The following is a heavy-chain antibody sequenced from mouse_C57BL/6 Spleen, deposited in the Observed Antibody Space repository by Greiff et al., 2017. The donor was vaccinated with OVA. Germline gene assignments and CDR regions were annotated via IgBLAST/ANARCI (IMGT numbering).Heavy chain of an antibody. CDR1: GFTFSSYG. CDR3: ARQGGNSNYFDY. D-gene: IGHD2-1*01. J-gene: IGHJ2*01. CDR2: ISSGGSYT. V-gene: IGHV5-6*01. Sequence: EVHLVESGGDLVKPGGSLKLSCAASGFTFSSYGMSWVRQTPDKRLEWVATISSGGSYTYYPDSVKGRFTISRDNAKNTLYLQMSSLKSEDTAMYYCARQGGNSNYFDYWGQGTTLTVSS.